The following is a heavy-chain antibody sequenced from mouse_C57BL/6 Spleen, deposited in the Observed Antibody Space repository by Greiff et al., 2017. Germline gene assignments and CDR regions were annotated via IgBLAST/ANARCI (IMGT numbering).Heavy chain of an antibody. CDR3: ARGGRGDYFDY. CDR1: GYAFSSSW. V-gene: IGHV1-82*01. Sequence: QVQLQQSGPELVKPGASVKISCKASGYAFSSSWMNWVKQRPGKGLEWIGRIYPGDGDTNYNGKFKGKATLTADKSSSTAYMQLSSLTSEDSAVYFCARGGRGDYFDYWGQGTTLTVSS. CDR2: IYPGDGDT. J-gene: IGHJ2*01. D-gene: IGHD1-1*02.